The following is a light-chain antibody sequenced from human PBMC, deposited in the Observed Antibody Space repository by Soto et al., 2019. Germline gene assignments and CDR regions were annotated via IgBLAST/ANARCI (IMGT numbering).Light chain of an antibody. CDR3: SSYTSSSTLYV. CDR1: SSDIGGFNY. Sequence: QSALTQPASVSGSPGRSVTISCTGTSSDIGGFNYVSWYQHLPGRAPKLIIYDVTNRPSGISYRFSASKSGGTASLTISGLQAEDEAYYYCSSYTSSSTLYVFGTGTKLTVL. V-gene: IGLV2-14*03. J-gene: IGLJ1*01. CDR2: DVT.